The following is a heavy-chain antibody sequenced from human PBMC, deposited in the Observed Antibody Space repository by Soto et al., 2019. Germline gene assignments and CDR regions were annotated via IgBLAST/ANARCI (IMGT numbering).Heavy chain of an antibody. J-gene: IGHJ4*02. CDR1: GFTFSNYG. Sequence: GGSLRLSCAASGFTFSNYGMNWVRQDPGKGLEWVSAISGSGRNTHYADSVKGRFTISRDNSKSTLYLQMNSLRAEDTAVYFCAKDDDYYYDSSGYHVYWGQGTLVTVSS. V-gene: IGHV3-23*01. D-gene: IGHD3-22*01. CDR3: AKDDDYYYDSSGYHVY. CDR2: ISGSGRNT.